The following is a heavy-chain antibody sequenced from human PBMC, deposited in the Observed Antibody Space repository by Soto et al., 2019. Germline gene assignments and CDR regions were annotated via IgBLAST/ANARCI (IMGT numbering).Heavy chain of an antibody. J-gene: IGHJ6*02. CDR1: GFTFSSYG. CDR3: AKDCFGELSAYYYGMDV. V-gene: IGHV3-30*18. Sequence: GGSLRLSCAASGFTFSSYGMHWVRQAPGKGLEWVAVISYDGSNKYYADSVKGRFTISRDNSKNTLYLQMNSLRAEDTAVYYCAKDCFGELSAYYYGMDVWGQGTTVTVSS. D-gene: IGHD3-10*01. CDR2: ISYDGSNK.